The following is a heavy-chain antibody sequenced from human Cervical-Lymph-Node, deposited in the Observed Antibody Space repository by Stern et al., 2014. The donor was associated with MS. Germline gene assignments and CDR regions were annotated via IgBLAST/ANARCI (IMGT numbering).Heavy chain of an antibody. CDR2: IYYSGST. Sequence: QVQLQESGPGLVKPSQTLSLTCTVSGGSISSGGEYWSWIRQHPGKGLEWIGYIYYSGSTFTNPSLKSRLTISVDTSRSQISLRLSSVTAADTAVYYCARSSWGGLDLWGRGTRVTVSS. V-gene: IGHV4-31*03. D-gene: IGHD1-26*01. CDR1: GGSISSGGEY. J-gene: IGHJ2*01. CDR3: ARSSWGGLDL.